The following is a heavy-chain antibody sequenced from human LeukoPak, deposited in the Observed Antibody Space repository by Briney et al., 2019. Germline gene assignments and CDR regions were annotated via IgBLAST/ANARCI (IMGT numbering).Heavy chain of an antibody. D-gene: IGHD6-19*01. CDR3: AKDSKSIGSGWYVY. J-gene: IGHJ4*02. CDR2: ISWNSGSI. Sequence: SGRSLRLSCAASGFTFDDYAMHWVRHAPGKGLEWVSGISWNSGSIGYADSVKGRFTISRDNAKNSLYLQMNSLRAEDTALYYCAKDSKSIGSGWYVYWGQGTLVTVSS. CDR1: GFTFDDYA. V-gene: IGHV3-9*01.